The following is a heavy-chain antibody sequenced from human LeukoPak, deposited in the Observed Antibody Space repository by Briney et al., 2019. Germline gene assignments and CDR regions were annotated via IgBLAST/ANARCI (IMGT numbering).Heavy chain of an antibody. CDR2: IYSGGST. J-gene: IGHJ4*02. CDR1: GFSVSSNY. Sequence: GGSLRLSCAVSGFSVSSNYMNWVRQAPGKGLEWVSVIYSGGSTYYADSVKGRFTISRDSSKNTLYLQMNSLRAEDTAVYYCAKDRLGAILYFDYWGQGTLVTVSS. V-gene: IGHV3-53*01. CDR3: AKDRLGAILYFDY. D-gene: IGHD1-26*01.